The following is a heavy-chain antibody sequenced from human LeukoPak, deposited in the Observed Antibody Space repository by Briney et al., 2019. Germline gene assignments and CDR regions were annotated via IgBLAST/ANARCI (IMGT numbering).Heavy chain of an antibody. CDR1: GFTFSRNG. V-gene: IGHV3-23*01. D-gene: IGHD2-8*01. Sequence: QPGGSLRLSCAASGFTFSRNGMTWVRQAPGKGLEWVSAISGSGGNTYYADSVKGRFTISRDNAKNSLYLQMNSLRAEDTAVYYCARDYRSGGYCTNGVCSNWFDPWGQGTLVTVSS. J-gene: IGHJ5*02. CDR3: ARDYRSGGYCTNGVCSNWFDP. CDR2: ISGSGGNT.